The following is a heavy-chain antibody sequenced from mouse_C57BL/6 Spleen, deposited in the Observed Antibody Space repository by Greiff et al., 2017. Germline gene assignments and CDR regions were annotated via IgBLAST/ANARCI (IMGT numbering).Heavy chain of an antibody. V-gene: IGHV1-69*01. Sequence: QVHVKQPGAELVMPGASVKLSCKASGYTFTSYWMHWVKQRPGQGLEWIGEIDPSDSYTNYNQKFKGKSTLTVDKSSSTAYMQLSSLTSEDSAVYYCARTGVTAGRFAYWGQGTLVTVSA. CDR3: ARTGVTAGRFAY. D-gene: IGHD2-2*01. CDR1: GYTFTSYW. J-gene: IGHJ3*01. CDR2: IDPSDSYT.